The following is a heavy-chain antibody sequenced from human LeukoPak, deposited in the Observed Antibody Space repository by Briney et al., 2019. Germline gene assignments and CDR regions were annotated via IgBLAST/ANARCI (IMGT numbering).Heavy chain of an antibody. V-gene: IGHV1-2*02. J-gene: IGHJ4*02. Sequence: GASVKVSCKASGYTFTSYDINWVRQATGQGLEWMGWINPNSGGTNYAQKFQDRVTMTRDTSISTAYMELSRLRSDDTAVYYCARDFPSGGSGYWGQGTLVTVSS. D-gene: IGHD2-15*01. CDR2: INPNSGGT. CDR3: ARDFPSGGSGY. CDR1: GYTFTSYD.